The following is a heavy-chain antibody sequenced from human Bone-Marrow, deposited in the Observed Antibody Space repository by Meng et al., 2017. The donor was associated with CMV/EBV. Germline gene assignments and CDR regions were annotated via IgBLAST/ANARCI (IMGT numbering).Heavy chain of an antibody. V-gene: IGHV1-2*02. CDR1: GYTFTGYY. Sequence: ASVKVSCKASGYTFTGYYMHWVRQAPGQGLEWMGWINPNSGGTNYAQKFQGRVTMTRDTSISTAYMELSRLRSEDTAVYYCARSLDYGYCSGGSCYYYGMDVWGQGTTVTVSS. CDR3: ARSLDYGYCSGGSCYYYGMDV. CDR2: INPNSGGT. J-gene: IGHJ6*02. D-gene: IGHD2-15*01.